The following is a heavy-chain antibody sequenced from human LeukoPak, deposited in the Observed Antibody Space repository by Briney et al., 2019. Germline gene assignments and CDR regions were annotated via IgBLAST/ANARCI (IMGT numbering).Heavy chain of an antibody. Sequence: ASVKVSCEVSGYTLIELSMNWVRQAPGKGLEWMGSFDHKDGETIYAQKFQGRVTMTEDTSTDTAYMELSSLRSEDTAVYYCAAELRILLNNWFDPWGQGTLVAVSS. D-gene: IGHD2/OR15-2a*01. V-gene: IGHV1-24*01. CDR2: FDHKDGET. CDR1: GYTLIELS. CDR3: AAELRILLNNWFDP. J-gene: IGHJ5*02.